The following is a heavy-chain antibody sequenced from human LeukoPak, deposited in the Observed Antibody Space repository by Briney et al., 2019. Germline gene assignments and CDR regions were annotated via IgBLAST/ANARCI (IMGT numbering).Heavy chain of an antibody. Sequence: GESLRLSCAASGFTFSASSMNWVRQAPGKGLEWVSSISSSSHYIFYADSLKGRFTISRDNAKNSLYLQMNSLRAEDTAVYYCARGFGRFGELYEHYYHLMDAWGQGTTVTVSS. CDR2: ISSSSHYI. J-gene: IGHJ6*02. CDR1: GFTFSASS. CDR3: ARGFGRFGELYEHYYHLMDA. V-gene: IGHV3-21*01. D-gene: IGHD3-10*01.